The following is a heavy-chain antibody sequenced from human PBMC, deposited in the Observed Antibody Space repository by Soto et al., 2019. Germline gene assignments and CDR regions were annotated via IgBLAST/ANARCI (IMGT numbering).Heavy chain of an antibody. CDR3: ARDITPSDY. V-gene: IGHV4-59*12. Sequence: SETLSLTCTVSGGSMSNYYWSWVRQPPGKELEWIGYIYYSGSTNYNPSLKSRVTISVDTSKNQFSLKLNSMTAADTAVYYCARDITPSDYWGQGTLVTVSS. D-gene: IGHD3-10*01. CDR1: GGSMSNYY. J-gene: IGHJ4*02. CDR2: IYYSGST.